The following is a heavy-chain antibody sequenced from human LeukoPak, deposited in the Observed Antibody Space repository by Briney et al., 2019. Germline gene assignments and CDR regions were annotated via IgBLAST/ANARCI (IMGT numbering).Heavy chain of an antibody. CDR2: ITDSGGYT. CDR3: AKRFGGNYGHFDY. D-gene: IGHD3-10*01. J-gene: IGHJ4*02. CDR1: GFTFRSYA. V-gene: IGHV3-23*01. Sequence: GSLRLSCAASGFTFRSYAMSWVRQAPGKGLEWVSAITDSGGYTDYADSVKGRFTISRDNSKNTLHLQMNSLRAEDTAVYYCAKRFGGNYGHFDYWGQGTRVSVSS.